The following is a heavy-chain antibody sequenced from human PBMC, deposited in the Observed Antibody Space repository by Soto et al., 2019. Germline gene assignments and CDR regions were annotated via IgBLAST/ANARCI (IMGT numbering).Heavy chain of an antibody. Sequence: ASVKVSCKASGGTFSSYAISWVRQAPGQGLEWMGGIIPIFGTANYAQKFQGRVTITADESTSTAYMELSSLRSEDTAVYYCARVGLSTEEYGGWGQGTLVTVSS. CDR3: ARVGLSTEEYGG. J-gene: IGHJ4*02. CDR1: GGTFSSYA. D-gene: IGHD4-4*01. V-gene: IGHV1-69*13. CDR2: IIPIFGTA.